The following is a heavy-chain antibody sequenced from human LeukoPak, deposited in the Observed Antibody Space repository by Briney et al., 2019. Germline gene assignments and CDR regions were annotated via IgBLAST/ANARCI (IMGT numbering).Heavy chain of an antibody. CDR3: ARDIIPGTTFAGRGYFDY. CDR2: ISYDGSNK. CDR1: GFTLTSYA. D-gene: IGHD1-7*01. Sequence: GGSLRLSCAASGFTLTSYAMHWVRQAPGKGLEWVAVISYDGSNKYYADSVKGRFTISRDNSKNTLYLQMNSLRAEDTAVYYCARDIIPGTTFAGRGYFDYWGLGTLVTVSS. V-gene: IGHV3-30-3*01. J-gene: IGHJ4*02.